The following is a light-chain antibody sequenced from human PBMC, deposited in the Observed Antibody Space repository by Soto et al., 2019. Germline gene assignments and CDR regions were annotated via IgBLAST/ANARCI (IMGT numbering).Light chain of an antibody. V-gene: IGKV2-24*01. CDR3: MQTTQFPLT. Sequence: DIVLTQTPLSSPVTLGQPASISCRSSQSLVHSDGNTYLNWLQQRPGQPPRLLIYEVSNRFSGVPDRFRGSGAGTDFTLEISRVEAEGVGVYYCMQTTQFPLTFGGGTKVEIK. J-gene: IGKJ4*01. CDR2: EVS. CDR1: QSLVHSDGNTY.